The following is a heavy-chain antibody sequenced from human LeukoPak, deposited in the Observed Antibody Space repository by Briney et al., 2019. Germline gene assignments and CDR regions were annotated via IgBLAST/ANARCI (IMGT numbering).Heavy chain of an antibody. J-gene: IGHJ5*02. CDR2: ISGSGGST. Sequence: PGGSLRLSCAASGFTFSSYAMSWVRQAPGKGLEWVSAISGSGGSTYYADSVKGRFTISRDNSKNTLYLQMNSLTVEDMAIYYCAKATGNLGTWGQGTLVTVSS. D-gene: IGHD1-1*01. CDR1: GFTFSSYA. CDR3: AKATGNLGT. V-gene: IGHV3-23*01.